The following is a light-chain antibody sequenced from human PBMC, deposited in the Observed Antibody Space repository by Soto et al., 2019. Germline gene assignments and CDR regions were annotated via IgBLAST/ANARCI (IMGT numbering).Light chain of an antibody. CDR3: QQRSNWPLYT. CDR1: QSVSSS. V-gene: IGKV3-11*02. CDR2: DAA. J-gene: IGKJ2*01. Sequence: EIVLTQSPATLSLSPGERATLSCRASQSVSSSLAWYQHKPGQAPRLLIYDAANRATGIPARFSGSGSGRDFTLPISRLEPEDVAVYYCQQRSNWPLYTCGQGTKLEIK.